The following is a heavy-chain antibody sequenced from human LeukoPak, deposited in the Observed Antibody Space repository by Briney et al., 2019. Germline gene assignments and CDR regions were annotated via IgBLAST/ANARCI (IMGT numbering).Heavy chain of an antibody. CDR1: GYTFTGYY. J-gene: IGHJ5*02. D-gene: IGHD3-10*01. V-gene: IGHV1-2*02. CDR3: ARDRPLITMVRGVIITGFDP. CDR2: INPNSGGT. Sequence: ASVKVSCKASGYTFTGYYMHWVRQAPGQGLEWMGWINPNSGGTNYAQKFQGRVTMTRDTSFSTAYMELSRLRSDDTAVYYCARDRPLITMVRGVIITGFDPWGQGTLVTVSS.